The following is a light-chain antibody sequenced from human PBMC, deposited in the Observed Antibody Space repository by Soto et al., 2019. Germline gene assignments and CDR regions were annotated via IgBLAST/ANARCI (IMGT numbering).Light chain of an antibody. Sequence: DIQLTQSPSFLSASVGDRVTITCRASQGINSYLAWYQQKPGTAPQLLIYAASTLQSGVPSRFSGSGSGTEFTLTLRSLQPADFATYYCQQLHSNPYTFGQGTKVEI. V-gene: IGKV1-9*01. CDR2: AAS. J-gene: IGKJ2*01. CDR3: QQLHSNPYT. CDR1: QGINSY.